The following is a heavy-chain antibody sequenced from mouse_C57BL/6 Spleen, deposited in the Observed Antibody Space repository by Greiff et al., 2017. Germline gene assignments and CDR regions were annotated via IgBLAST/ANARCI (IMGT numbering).Heavy chain of an antibody. V-gene: IGHV1-82*01. CDR2: IYPGDGDT. CDR3: ARRIDYYGSSGYFDV. CDR1: GYAFSSSW. J-gene: IGHJ1*03. D-gene: IGHD1-1*01. Sequence: VQLQQSGPELVKPGASVKISCKASGYAFSSSWMNWVKQRPGKGLEWIGRIYPGDGDTNYNGKFKGKATLTADKSSSTAYMQLSSLTSEDSAVYCCARRIDYYGSSGYFDVWGTGTTVTVSS.